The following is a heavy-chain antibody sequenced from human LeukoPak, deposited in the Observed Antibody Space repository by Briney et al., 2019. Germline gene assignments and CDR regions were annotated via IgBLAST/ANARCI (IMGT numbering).Heavy chain of an antibody. CDR3: ARAADIVVVVDLDVAFDI. J-gene: IGHJ3*02. Sequence: ASVKVSCKASGYTFSSYDISWVRQAPGQGLEWMGWISAYNGNTNYAQKLQGRVTMTTDTSTSTAYMELRSLRSDDTAVYYCARAADIVVVVDLDVAFDIWGQGTMVTVSS. V-gene: IGHV1-18*01. CDR1: GYTFSSYD. CDR2: ISAYNGNT. D-gene: IGHD2-15*01.